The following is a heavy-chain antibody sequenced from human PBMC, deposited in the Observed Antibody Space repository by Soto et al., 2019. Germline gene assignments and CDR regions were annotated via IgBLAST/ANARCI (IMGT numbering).Heavy chain of an antibody. CDR1: GGSISSYY. V-gene: IGHV4-59*01. J-gene: IGHJ4*02. Sequence: PSETLSLTCTVSGGSISSYYWSWIRQPPGKGLEWIGYIYYSGSTNYNPSLKSRVTISVDTSKNQFSLKLSSATAADTAAYYCARGVVVAAILGLWGQGTLVTVSS. D-gene: IGHD2-15*01. CDR3: ARGVVVAAILGL. CDR2: IYYSGST.